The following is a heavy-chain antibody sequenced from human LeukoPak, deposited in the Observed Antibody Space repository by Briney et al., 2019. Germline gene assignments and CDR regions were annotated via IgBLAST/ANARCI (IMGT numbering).Heavy chain of an antibody. CDR3: ARGKYNWFDP. CDR1: GYTFTGYY. CDR2: ITPNSGGT. V-gene: IGHV1-2*02. J-gene: IGHJ5*02. Sequence: ASVKVSCKASGYTFTGYYLHWVRQAPGQGLEWMGWITPNSGGTNYAQRFQGRVTMTRDTSTSTVYMELSSLRSEDTAVYYCARGKYNWFDPWGQGTLVTVSS.